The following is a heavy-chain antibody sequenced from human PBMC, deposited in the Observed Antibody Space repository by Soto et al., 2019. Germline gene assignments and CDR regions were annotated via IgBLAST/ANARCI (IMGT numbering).Heavy chain of an antibody. CDR2: MNPKSGTS. CDR1: GYIFTDYY. J-gene: IGHJ4*02. CDR3: ARGGYGYSSDTIDY. Sequence: GAAVKVSCKASGYIFTDYYIHWVRQAPGQGLEWVGWMNPKSGTSNSAQKFQGSVTMTRDTSISTAYMEVKRLKSDDTAVYYCARGGYGYSSDTIDYWGQGALVTVSS. D-gene: IGHD6-19*01. V-gene: IGHV1-2*02.